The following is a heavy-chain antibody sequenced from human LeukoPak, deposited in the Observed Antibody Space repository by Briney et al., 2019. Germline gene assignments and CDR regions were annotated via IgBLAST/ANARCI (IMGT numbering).Heavy chain of an antibody. CDR1: GYSFTTYW. J-gene: IGHJ4*02. V-gene: IGHV5-51*01. Sequence: GESLKISCKDSGYSFTTYWIGWVRQMPGKGLEWMGIIYPGDSDTRYSPSFQGQVTISADKSISTAYLQWISLKASDTAMYYCARLGGGNGRLSYSDYWGPGTLVTVSS. CDR2: IYPGDSDT. CDR3: ARLGGGNGRLSYSDY. D-gene: IGHD2-15*01.